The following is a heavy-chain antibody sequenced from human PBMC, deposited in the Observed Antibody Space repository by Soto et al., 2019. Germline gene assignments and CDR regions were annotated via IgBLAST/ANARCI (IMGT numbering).Heavy chain of an antibody. Sequence: QVQLQESGPGLVKPSQTLSLTCTVSGGSISSGGYYWSWIRQHPGKGLEWIGYIYYSGSTYYNPSLKSRVTISVDTSKKQFYLKLSSVTAADTAVYYCARDITRGYFYYWGQGTLVTVSS. CDR1: GGSISSGGYY. CDR3: ARDITRGYFYY. J-gene: IGHJ4*02. V-gene: IGHV4-31*03. CDR2: IYYSGST.